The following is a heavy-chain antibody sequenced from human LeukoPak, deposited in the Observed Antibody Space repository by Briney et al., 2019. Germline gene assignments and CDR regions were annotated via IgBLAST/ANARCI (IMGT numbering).Heavy chain of an antibody. CDR3: ARAGRESWFDP. CDR2: IYYSGST. CDR1: GGSISSYY. V-gene: IGHV4-59*01. Sequence: SETLSLTCTVSGGSISSYYWSWIRQPPGKGLEWIGYIYYSGSTNYNPSLKSRVTISVDTSKNQFSLKLSSVTAADTAVYYCARAGRESWFDPWGQGTLVTVSS. J-gene: IGHJ5*02.